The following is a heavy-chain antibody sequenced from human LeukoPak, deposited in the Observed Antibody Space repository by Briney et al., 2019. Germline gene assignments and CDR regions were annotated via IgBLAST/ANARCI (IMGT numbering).Heavy chain of an antibody. D-gene: IGHD4-23*01. V-gene: IGHV3-15*01. J-gene: IGHJ4*02. CDR3: TSHDYGGNSMGYDY. CDR2: IKSKTDGGTT. Sequence: GGSLRLSCAASGFTFSNVWMSWVRQAPGKGLEWVGRIKSKTDGGTTDYAAPVKGRFTISRDDSKNTLYLQMNSLKTEDTAVYYCTSHDYGGNSMGYDYWGQGTLVTVSS. CDR1: GFTFSNVW.